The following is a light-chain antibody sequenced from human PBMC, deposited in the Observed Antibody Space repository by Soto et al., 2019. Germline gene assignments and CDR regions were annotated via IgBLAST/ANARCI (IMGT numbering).Light chain of an antibody. CDR1: QSVGGSY. CDR2: GTS. J-gene: IGKJ2*01. V-gene: IGKV3-20*01. Sequence: EIGLTQSPGTLSLPPGERATLSCRASQSVGGSYLAWYQQKPGQAPRLLIYGTSSRATGIPDRFTGSGAGTDFTLTISRLEPEDFAVYYCLLCGNSPYIFGQGTKLEIK. CDR3: LLCGNSPYI.